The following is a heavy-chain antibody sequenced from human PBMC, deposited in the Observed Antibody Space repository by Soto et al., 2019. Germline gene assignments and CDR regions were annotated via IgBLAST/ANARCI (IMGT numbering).Heavy chain of an antibody. CDR2: IIPIFGTA. J-gene: IGHJ6*02. D-gene: IGHD1-26*01. CDR1: GGTFSSYA. CDR3: AHTTPIVFAPYYYYGMDV. Sequence: QVQLVQSGAEVKKPGSSVKVSCKASGGTFSSYAISWVRQAPGQGLEWMGGIIPIFGTANYAQKFQGRVTITADESTSTAYMELSSLRSEDTAVYYCAHTTPIVFAPYYYYGMDVWGQGTTVTVSS. V-gene: IGHV1-69*01.